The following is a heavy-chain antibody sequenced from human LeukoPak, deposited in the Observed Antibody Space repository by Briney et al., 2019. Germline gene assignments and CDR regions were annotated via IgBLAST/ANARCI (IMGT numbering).Heavy chain of an antibody. CDR3: ARVVSGIYDYN. V-gene: IGHV3-53*01. D-gene: IGHD3-16*01. CDR1: GFTVSSNY. CDR2: IYSGSST. J-gene: IGHJ4*02. Sequence: GGSLRLSCAASGFTVSSNYMSWVRQAPGKGLEWVSVIYSGSSTYYADSVKGRFTISRDNSKNTLYLQMNSLRAEDTAMYYCARVVSGIYDYNWGQGTLVTVPS.